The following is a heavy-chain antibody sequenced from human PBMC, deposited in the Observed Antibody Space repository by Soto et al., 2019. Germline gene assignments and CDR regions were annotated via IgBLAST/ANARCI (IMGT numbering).Heavy chain of an antibody. CDR1: GFTFSSYS. J-gene: IGHJ4*02. V-gene: IGHV3-48*02. CDR2: ISSSSSTI. Sequence: EVQLVESGGGLVQPGGSLRLSCAASGFTFSSYSMNWVRQAPGKGLEWVSYISSSSSTIYYADSVKGRFTISRDNAKNSLYLQMNSLRDEDTAVYYCARRRYCSSTRCYRPNDYWGQGTLVTVSS. D-gene: IGHD2-2*01. CDR3: ARRRYCSSTRCYRPNDY.